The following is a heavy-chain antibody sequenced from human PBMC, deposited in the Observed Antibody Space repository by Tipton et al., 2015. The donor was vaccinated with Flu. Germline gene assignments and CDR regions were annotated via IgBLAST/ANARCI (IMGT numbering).Heavy chain of an antibody. CDR3: ARGPQVPVWPYYYGMDV. CDR1: GFTVTSSY. CDR2: IYGGGTT. J-gene: IGHJ6*02. V-gene: IGHV3-53*01. Sequence: GSLRLSCAASGFTVTSSYMSWVRQAPGKGLEWASVIYGGGTTDYADSVKGRFTISRDKSKNALYLQMSSLRAEDTAVYYCARGPQVPVWPYYYGMDVWGQGTTVTVSS. D-gene: IGHD2-2*01.